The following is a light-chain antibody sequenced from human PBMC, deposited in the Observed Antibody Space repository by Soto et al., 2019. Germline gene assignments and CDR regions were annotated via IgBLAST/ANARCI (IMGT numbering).Light chain of an antibody. Sequence: DIQMTQSPSSLSASVGDRVTITCRASQSISSYLNWYQQKPGKAPKLPIYGASSLQSGVPSRFSGSGSGTDFTLTITSLQTEDFATYSCQQSYSTPWTFGQGTKVEIK. CDR3: QQSYSTPWT. CDR2: GAS. J-gene: IGKJ1*01. CDR1: QSISSY. V-gene: IGKV1-39*01.